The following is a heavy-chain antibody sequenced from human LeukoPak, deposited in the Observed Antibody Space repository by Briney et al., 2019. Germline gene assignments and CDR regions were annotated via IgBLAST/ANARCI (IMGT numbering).Heavy chain of an antibody. Sequence: NSGGSLRLSCAASGFTFSSYGMHWVRQAPGKGLEWVSSISSSSSYIYYADSVKGRFTISRDNAKNSLYLQMNSLRAEDTAVYYCARDSGRDDSSGYYYSEVDYWGQGTLVTVSS. J-gene: IGHJ4*02. CDR1: GFTFSSYG. V-gene: IGHV3-21*01. D-gene: IGHD3-22*01. CDR2: ISSSSSYI. CDR3: ARDSGRDDSSGYYYSEVDY.